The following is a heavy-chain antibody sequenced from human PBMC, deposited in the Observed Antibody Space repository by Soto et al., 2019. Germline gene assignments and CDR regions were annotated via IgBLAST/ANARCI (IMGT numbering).Heavy chain of an antibody. J-gene: IGHJ5*02. V-gene: IGHV4-30-2*01. D-gene: IGHD3-3*01. Sequence: SETLSLTCSVSGGSISTSEYSWTWIRQPPGKGLEWIGNIYHSGRTYYNPSLKSRVTLSVDKSMNQFSLKVNSVTAADTAVYYCARVQKELYDFWIGHYMNWFDPWGQGTLVTVSS. CDR3: ARVQKELYDFWIGHYMNWFDP. CDR2: IYHSGRT. CDR1: GGSISTSEYS.